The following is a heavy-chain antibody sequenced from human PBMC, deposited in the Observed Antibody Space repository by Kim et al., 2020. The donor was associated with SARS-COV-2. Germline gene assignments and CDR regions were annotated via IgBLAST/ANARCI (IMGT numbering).Heavy chain of an antibody. CDR1: GFTFSNYA. Sequence: GGSLRLSCAASGFTFSNYAMNWVRQAPGKGLEWVSAISGGGDYTFYADFVKGRFTISRDSSKSTLYLQMNSLRAEDTALYYCVKGAAAGQPAHYYYYMDVWGKGTTVTVSS. J-gene: IGHJ6*03. CDR2: ISGGGDYT. CDR3: VKGAAAGQPAHYYYYMDV. V-gene: IGHV3-23*01. D-gene: IGHD6-13*01.